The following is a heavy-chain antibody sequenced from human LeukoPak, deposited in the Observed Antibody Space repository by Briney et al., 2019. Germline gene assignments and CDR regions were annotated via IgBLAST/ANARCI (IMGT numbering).Heavy chain of an antibody. CDR1: GGSVSSSSYY. V-gene: IGHV4-39*01. Sequence: SETLTLTCSVSGGSVSSSSYYWGWVRQPPGKGLEWIGSFHYSGSTYYNPSLKSRVTISGDTSKNQFSLKLRSVTAADTAVYYCASLVVVVVTASEIDYWGQGTLVTVSS. CDR3: ASLVVVVVTASEIDY. J-gene: IGHJ4*02. D-gene: IGHD2-21*02. CDR2: FHYSGST.